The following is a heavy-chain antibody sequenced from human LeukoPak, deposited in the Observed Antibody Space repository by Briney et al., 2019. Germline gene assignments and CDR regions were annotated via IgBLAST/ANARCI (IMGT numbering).Heavy chain of an antibody. D-gene: IGHD5-24*01. V-gene: IGHV3-11*01. CDR3: AKDGVYNGKRGAIDV. Sequence: GGSLRLSCAASGFTFSDYYMSWIRQAPVKGLEWISYISSSGSSIYYADSVKGRFTISRDNTKNSLYLQMNSLRAEDTAVYYCAKDGVYNGKRGAIDVWGQGTMVTVSS. CDR2: ISSSGSSI. CDR1: GFTFSDYY. J-gene: IGHJ3*01.